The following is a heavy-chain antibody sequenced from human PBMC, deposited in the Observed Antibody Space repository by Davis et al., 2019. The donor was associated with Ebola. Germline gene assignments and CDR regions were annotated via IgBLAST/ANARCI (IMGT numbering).Heavy chain of an antibody. Sequence: PGGSLRLSCAASGFTFSSYPMHWVRQAPGKGLEWVAVIWYDGSNKYYADSVKGRFTISRDNSKNTLYLQMNSLRAEDTAVYYCARDKGDYGDSTFDYWGQGTLVTVSS. J-gene: IGHJ4*02. CDR3: ARDKGDYGDSTFDY. CDR1: GFTFSSYP. CDR2: IWYDGSNK. D-gene: IGHD4-17*01. V-gene: IGHV3-33*08.